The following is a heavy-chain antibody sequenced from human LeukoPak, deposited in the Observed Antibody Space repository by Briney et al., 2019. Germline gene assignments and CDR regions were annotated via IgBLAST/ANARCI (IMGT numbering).Heavy chain of an antibody. V-gene: IGHV4-38-2*02. Sequence: SETLSLTCTVSAYSISTGYYWGWIRQPPGKGLEWIGSIYHSGSTYYNPSLNSRVTISLDSSRNQFSLKLNSVTAADTAVYFCAGYHAYGVTTPPLGYWGQGTLVTVSS. J-gene: IGHJ4*02. D-gene: IGHD4-17*01. CDR3: AGYHAYGVTTPPLGY. CDR1: AYSISTGYY. CDR2: IYHSGST.